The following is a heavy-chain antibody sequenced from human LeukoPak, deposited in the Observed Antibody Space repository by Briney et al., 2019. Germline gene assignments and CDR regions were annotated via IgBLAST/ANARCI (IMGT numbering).Heavy chain of an antibody. V-gene: IGHV4-31*03. CDR2: IYYSGST. CDR1: GGSISSGGYY. D-gene: IGHD2-15*01. J-gene: IGHJ3*02. CDR3: ARSIVVVGSAFDI. Sequence: SQTLSLTCTVSGGSISSGGYYWSWIRQHPGKGLEWIGYIYYSGSTYYNPSLKSRVTISVDTSKNQFSLKLSSVTAADTAVYYCARSIVVVGSAFDIWGQGTMVTVSS.